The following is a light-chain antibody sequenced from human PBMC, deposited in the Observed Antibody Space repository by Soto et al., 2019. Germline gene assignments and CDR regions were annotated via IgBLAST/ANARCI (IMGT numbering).Light chain of an antibody. Sequence: EIVLTQSPATLSLSPGERATLSCRASQSVSSYLAWYQQKPGQAPRLLMYGASTRATGIAARFSGSGSGTDFTLTISRLEPEDFAVYYCQQYGSSPITFGQGTRLEIK. CDR2: GAS. CDR3: QQYGSSPIT. V-gene: IGKV3-20*01. J-gene: IGKJ5*01. CDR1: QSVSSY.